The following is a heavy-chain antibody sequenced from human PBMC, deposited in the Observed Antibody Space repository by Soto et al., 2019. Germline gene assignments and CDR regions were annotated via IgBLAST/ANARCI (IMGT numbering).Heavy chain of an antibody. Sequence: VASVKVSCKACGDTFSSYSFSWVRQVPGQGLEWMGWINAGNGNTKYSQKFQGRVTITRDTSASTAYMELSSLRSEDTAVYYCARGPSRRAAATHPDDYWGQGTLVTVSS. J-gene: IGHJ4*02. V-gene: IGHV1-3*01. CDR3: ARGPSRRAAATHPDDY. CDR1: GDTFSSYS. D-gene: IGHD6-13*01. CDR2: INAGNGNT.